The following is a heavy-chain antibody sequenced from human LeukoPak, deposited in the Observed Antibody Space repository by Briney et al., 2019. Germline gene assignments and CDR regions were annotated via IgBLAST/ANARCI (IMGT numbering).Heavy chain of an antibody. CDR2: IYTSGST. CDR1: GGSISSGSYY. Sequence: SETLSLTCTVSGGSISSGSYYWSWIRQPAGKGLEWIGRIYTSGSTNYNPSLKSRVTISVDTSKNQFSLKLSSVTAADTAVYYCARDLTLMATNGYWGQGTLVTVSS. CDR3: ARDLTLMATNGY. J-gene: IGHJ4*02. V-gene: IGHV4-61*02. D-gene: IGHD5-24*01.